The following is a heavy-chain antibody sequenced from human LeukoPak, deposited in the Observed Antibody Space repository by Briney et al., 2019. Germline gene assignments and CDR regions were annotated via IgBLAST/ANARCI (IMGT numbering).Heavy chain of an antibody. D-gene: IGHD3-10*01. V-gene: IGHV1-24*01. CDR3: ATLPRGHLFDS. Sequence: ASVKVSCKLSGDTLTELSMHWVRQPPGKGLEWMGGFVPEDGETIYAQKFQGRVTTTEDTSTDTAYMELSSLRSDDTAVYFCATLPRGHLFDSWGQGTLVNVSS. CDR1: GDTLTELS. CDR2: FVPEDGET. J-gene: IGHJ4*02.